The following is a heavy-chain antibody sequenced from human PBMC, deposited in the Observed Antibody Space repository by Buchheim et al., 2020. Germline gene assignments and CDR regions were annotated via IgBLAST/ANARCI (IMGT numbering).Heavy chain of an antibody. Sequence: EAHLVESGGGLAQPGGSLRLSCAASGFSFSNYWMHWVRQIPGEGLAWVSRIHSDGSTTAYADFVNGRFTISRDNAKNTPFLQMNNLRVEDSAVYFCARVNDYNYESFDVWG. CDR1: GFSFSNYW. D-gene: IGHD5-24*01. V-gene: IGHV3-74*01. CDR3: ARVNDYNYESFDV. CDR2: IHSDGSTT. J-gene: IGHJ3*01.